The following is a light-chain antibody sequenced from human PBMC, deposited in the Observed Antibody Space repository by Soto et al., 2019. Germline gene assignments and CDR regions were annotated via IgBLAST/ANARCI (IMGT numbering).Light chain of an antibody. Sequence: EIVLTQSPGPLSLSPGERVTLSCMCSQSISNNHLAWYQQKPGQAPRLIIYDASNRATGIPARFSGSRSGTDCTLTISSLEPEDVAVYYCQQRSNWPITFGQGTRLEIK. CDR2: DAS. CDR3: QQRSNWPIT. V-gene: IGKV3D-20*02. CDR1: QSISNNH. J-gene: IGKJ5*01.